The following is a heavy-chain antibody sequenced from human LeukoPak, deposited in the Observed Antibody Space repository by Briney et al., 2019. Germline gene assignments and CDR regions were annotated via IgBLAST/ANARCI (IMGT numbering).Heavy chain of an antibody. CDR3: ARDQSGGGFDY. CDR2: INPSGGST. D-gene: IGHD3-16*01. J-gene: IGHJ4*02. CDR1: GYTFTSYY. V-gene: IGHV1-46*01. Sequence: ASVKVSCKASGYTFTSYYMHWVRQAAGQGLEWMGIINPSGGSTSYAQKFQGRVTMTRDTSTSTVYMELSSLRSEDTAVYYCARDQSGGGFDYWGQGTLVTVSS.